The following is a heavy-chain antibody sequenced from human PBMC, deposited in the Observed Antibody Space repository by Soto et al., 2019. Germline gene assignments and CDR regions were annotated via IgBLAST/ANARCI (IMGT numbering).Heavy chain of an antibody. CDR3: ARHCVPGIAVAGLDY. CDR1: GGSISSYY. CDR2: IYYSGST. V-gene: IGHV4-59*08. Sequence: PSETLSLTCTVSGGSISSYYWSWIRQPPGKGLEWIGYIYYSGSTNYNPSLKSRVTISVDTSKNQLSLKLSSVTAADTAVYYCARHCVPGIAVAGLDYWGQGTLVTVSS. D-gene: IGHD6-19*01. J-gene: IGHJ4*02.